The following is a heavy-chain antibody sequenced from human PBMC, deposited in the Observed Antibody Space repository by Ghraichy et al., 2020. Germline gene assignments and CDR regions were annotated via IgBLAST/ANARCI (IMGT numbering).Heavy chain of an antibody. CDR3: AKEGQRGVAGFDC. Sequence: GGSLRLSCAASGFNFRSYAMSWVRQAPGKGLEWVTGFGGDPSITYYADSVKGRFTISRDNSRNTLYLQMNGLRVEDTALYYCAKEGQRGVAGFDCWGQGTLGTVSS. D-gene: IGHD6-19*01. J-gene: IGHJ4*02. V-gene: IGHV3-23*01. CDR2: FGGDPSIT. CDR1: GFNFRSYA.